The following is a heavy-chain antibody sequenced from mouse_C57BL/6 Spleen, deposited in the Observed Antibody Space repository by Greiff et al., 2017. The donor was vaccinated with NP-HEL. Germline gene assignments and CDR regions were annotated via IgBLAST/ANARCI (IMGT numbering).Heavy chain of an antibody. CDR3: ARCPLLATVVAPYAMDY. CDR2: INPNNGGT. J-gene: IGHJ4*01. Sequence: EVQLQQSGPELVKPGASVKIPCKASGYTFTDYNMDWVKQSHGKSLEWIGDINPNNGGTIYNQKFKGKATLTVDKSSSTAYMELRSLTSEDTAVYYCARCPLLATVVAPYAMDYWGQGTSVTVSS. D-gene: IGHD1-1*01. V-gene: IGHV1-18*01. CDR1: GYTFTDYN.